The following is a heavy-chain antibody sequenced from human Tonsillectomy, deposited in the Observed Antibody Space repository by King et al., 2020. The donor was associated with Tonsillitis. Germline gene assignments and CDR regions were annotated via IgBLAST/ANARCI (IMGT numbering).Heavy chain of an antibody. Sequence: EVQLVESGGGLVKPGVSLRLSCAASGFTFSSYSMNWVRQAPGKGLDWVSSISSSSSYIYYADSVKGRFTISRDNAKNSLYLQMNSLRAEDTAVYYCASHLSHDAFDIWGQGTMVTVSS. CDR1: GFTFSSYS. J-gene: IGHJ3*02. V-gene: IGHV3-21*01. CDR2: ISSSSSYI. CDR3: ASHLSHDAFDI.